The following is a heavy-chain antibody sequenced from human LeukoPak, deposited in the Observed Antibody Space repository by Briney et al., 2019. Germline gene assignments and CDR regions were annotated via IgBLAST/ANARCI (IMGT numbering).Heavy chain of an antibody. J-gene: IGHJ1*01. V-gene: IGHV4-31*03. D-gene: IGHD3-9*01. Sequence: SQTLSLTCTVSGRPIISGANYCSWIRQRPGRGLELIGYIYSSGHTYYNPSLKSRVFLSVDTSKNQFSLKVTSVTAAETAVYYCARAPSVDWYRFQLWGQGTLVTVSS. CDR3: ARAPSVDWYRFQL. CDR2: IYSSGHT. CDR1: GRPIISGANY.